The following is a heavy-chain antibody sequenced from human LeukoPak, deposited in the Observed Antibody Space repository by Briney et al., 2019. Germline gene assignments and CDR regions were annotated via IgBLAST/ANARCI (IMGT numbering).Heavy chain of an antibody. CDR1: GFTFSSYA. Sequence: GGSLRLSRSASGFTFSSYAMHWVRQAPGKGLEYVSAISSNGGSTYYADSVKGRFTISRDNSKNTLYLQMSSLRAEDTAVYYYVNVIAEGAWESDAFDIWGQGTMVTVSS. D-gene: IGHD3-16*01. CDR3: VNVIAEGAWESDAFDI. V-gene: IGHV3-64D*09. J-gene: IGHJ3*02. CDR2: ISSNGGST.